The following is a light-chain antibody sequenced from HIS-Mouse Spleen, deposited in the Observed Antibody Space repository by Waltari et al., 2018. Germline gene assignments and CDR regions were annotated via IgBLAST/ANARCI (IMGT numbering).Light chain of an antibody. CDR3: AAWDDSLNGVV. J-gene: IGLJ2*01. V-gene: IGLV1-44*01. Sequence: QPVLTQPPAASGTPGQRVTIPCSGSSSNIGSNTVNWYQQPPGTAPKLLIYSNNQRPSGVPDRFSGSKSGTSASLAISGLQSEDEADYYCAAWDDSLNGVVFGGGTKLTVL. CDR2: SNN. CDR1: SSNIGSNT.